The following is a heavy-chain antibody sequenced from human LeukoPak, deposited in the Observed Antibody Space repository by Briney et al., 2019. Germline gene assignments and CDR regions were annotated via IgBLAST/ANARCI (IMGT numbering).Heavy chain of an antibody. V-gene: IGHV4-59*01. CDR1: GGSISSYY. Sequence: PSETLSLTCTVSGGSISSYYWSWIRQPPGKGLEWIGYIYYSGSTNYNPSLKSRVTISVDTSKNQFSLKLSSVTAADTAVYYCARDRGGTHLDAFDIWDQGTMVTVSS. CDR3: ARDRGGTHLDAFDI. J-gene: IGHJ3*02. D-gene: IGHD1-1*01. CDR2: IYYSGST.